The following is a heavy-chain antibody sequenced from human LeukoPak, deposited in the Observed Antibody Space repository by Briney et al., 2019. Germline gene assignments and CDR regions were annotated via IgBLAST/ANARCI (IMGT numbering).Heavy chain of an antibody. V-gene: IGHV3-9*03. Sequence: PGRSLRLSCAASGFTFDDYAMHWVRQAPGKGPEWVSGISWNSGSIGYADSVKGRFTISRDNAKNSLYLQMNSLRAEDMALYYCAKGGATDAFDIWGQGTMATVSS. CDR2: ISWNSGSI. CDR3: AKGGATDAFDI. D-gene: IGHD1-26*01. J-gene: IGHJ3*02. CDR1: GFTFDDYA.